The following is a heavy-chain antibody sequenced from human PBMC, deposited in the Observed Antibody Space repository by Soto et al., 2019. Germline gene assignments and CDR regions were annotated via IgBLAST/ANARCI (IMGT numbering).Heavy chain of an antibody. D-gene: IGHD3-10*01. CDR2: IWYDGSNK. CDR3: AAPRGSDGMDV. CDR1: GFTFSSYG. Sequence: GGSLRLSCAASGFTFSSYGMHWVRQAPGKGLEWVAVIWYDGSNKYYADSVKGRFTISRDNSKNTLYLQMNSLRAEDTAVYYRAAPRGSDGMDVWGQGTTVTVSS. J-gene: IGHJ6*02. V-gene: IGHV3-33*01.